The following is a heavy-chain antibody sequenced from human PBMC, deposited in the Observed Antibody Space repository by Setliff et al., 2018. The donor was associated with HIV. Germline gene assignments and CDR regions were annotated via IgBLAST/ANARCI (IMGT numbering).Heavy chain of an antibody. CDR3: AKDHSSSGWPTFDY. V-gene: IGHV3-23*01. J-gene: IGHJ4*02. CDR1: GFTFSSYV. D-gene: IGHD6-19*01. Sequence: GGSLRLSCAASGFTFSSYVMTWVRQAPGKGLEWVSTIKASGDATYYADSVKGRFTISRDNSRDTLYLVMTSLRAEDTAVYYCAKDHSSSGWPTFDYWGQGILVTV. CDR2: IKASGDAT.